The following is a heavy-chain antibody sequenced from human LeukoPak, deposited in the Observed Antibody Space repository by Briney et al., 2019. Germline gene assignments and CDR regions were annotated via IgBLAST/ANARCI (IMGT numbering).Heavy chain of an antibody. CDR1: GGSFSGYY. J-gene: IGHJ4*02. CDR3: ARPADSSGYYLPFDY. V-gene: IGHV4-34*01. CDR2: INHSGST. Sequence: SETLSLTCAVYGGSFSGYYWSWIRQPPGKGLEWIGEINHSGSTNYNPSLKSRVTISVDTSKNQFSLKLSSVTAADTAVYYCARPADSSGYYLPFDYWGQGTLVTVSS. D-gene: IGHD3-22*01.